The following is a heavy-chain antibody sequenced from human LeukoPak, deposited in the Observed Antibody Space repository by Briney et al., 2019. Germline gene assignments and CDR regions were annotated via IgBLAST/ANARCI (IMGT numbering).Heavy chain of an antibody. V-gene: IGHV4-59*01. CDR2: IYYSGST. CDR1: GGSISSYY. D-gene: IGHD4-23*01. J-gene: IGHJ3*02. CDR3: ARERGNGMRSAFDI. Sequence: PSETLSLTCTVSGGSISSYYWSWIRQPPGKGLEWIGYIYYSGSTNYNPSLKSRVTISADTSKNQFSLKLSSVTAADTAVYYCARERGNGMRSAFDIWGQGTMVTVSS.